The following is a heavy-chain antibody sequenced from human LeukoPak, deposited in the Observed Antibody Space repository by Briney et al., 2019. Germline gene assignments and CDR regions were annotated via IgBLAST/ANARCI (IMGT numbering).Heavy chain of an antibody. CDR1: GGSISSGDYY. Sequence: SETLSLACTVSGGSISSGDYYWSWIRQPPGKGLEWIGYIYYSGSTYYNPSLKSRVTISVDTSKNQFSLKLSSVTAADTAVYYCASLYDYGGEYDYWGQGTLVAVSS. CDR3: ASLYDYGGEYDY. CDR2: IYYSGST. V-gene: IGHV4-30-4*01. D-gene: IGHD4-23*01. J-gene: IGHJ4*02.